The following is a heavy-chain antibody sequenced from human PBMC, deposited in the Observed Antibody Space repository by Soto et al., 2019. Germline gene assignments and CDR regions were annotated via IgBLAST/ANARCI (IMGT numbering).Heavy chain of an antibody. J-gene: IGHJ4*02. Sequence: GGSLRLSCAASGFTFSVSAMHWVRQASGKGLEWVGRIRSKANSYATAYAASVKGRFTISRDDSKNTAYLQMNSLKTEETAVYYCNRRAPYDFWSGPFDYWGQGTLVTVSS. D-gene: IGHD3-3*01. CDR1: GFTFSVSA. CDR3: NRRAPYDFWSGPFDY. V-gene: IGHV3-73*01. CDR2: IRSKANSYAT.